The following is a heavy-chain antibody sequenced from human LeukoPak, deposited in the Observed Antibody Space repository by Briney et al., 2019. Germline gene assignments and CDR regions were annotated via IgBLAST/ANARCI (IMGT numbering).Heavy chain of an antibody. V-gene: IGHV3-9*01. CDR2: ISWNSGSI. D-gene: IGHD4-11*01. Sequence: AGGSLRLSCAASGFTFDDYAMHWVRQAPGKGLEWVSGISWNSGSIGYADSVKGRFTISRDNAKNSLYLQMNSLRAEDTALYYCANMMSMTTVTYWGQGTLVTVSS. J-gene: IGHJ4*02. CDR3: ANMMSMTTVTY. CDR1: GFTFDDYA.